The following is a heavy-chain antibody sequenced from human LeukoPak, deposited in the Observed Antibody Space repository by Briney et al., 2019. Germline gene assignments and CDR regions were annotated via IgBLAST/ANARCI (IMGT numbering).Heavy chain of an antibody. Sequence: GGSLRLSCAASGFTLSSYWMSWVRQAPGKGLEWVANIKQDGSEKYYVDSVKGRFTISRDNAKNSLYLQMNSLRAEDTAVYYCARDTYYDSSGYYAWGQGTLVTVSS. CDR3: ARDTYYDSSGYYA. J-gene: IGHJ5*02. V-gene: IGHV3-7*01. CDR1: GFTLSSYW. D-gene: IGHD3-22*01. CDR2: IKQDGSEK.